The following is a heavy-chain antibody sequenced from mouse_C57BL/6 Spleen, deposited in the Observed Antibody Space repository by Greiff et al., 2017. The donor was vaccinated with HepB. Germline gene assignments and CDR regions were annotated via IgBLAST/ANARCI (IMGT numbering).Heavy chain of an antibody. V-gene: IGHV5-16*02. CDR3: ARRGYGSSYDYAMDY. D-gene: IGHD1-1*01. Sequence: EVKLMESEGGLVQPGSSMKLSCTASGFTFSDYYMAWVRQVPEKGLEWVANINYDGSSTYYLDSLKSRFIISRDNAKNILYLQMSSLKSEDTATYYCARRGYGSSYDYAMDYWGQGTSVTVSS. CDR2: INYDGSST. J-gene: IGHJ4*01. CDR1: GFTFSDYY.